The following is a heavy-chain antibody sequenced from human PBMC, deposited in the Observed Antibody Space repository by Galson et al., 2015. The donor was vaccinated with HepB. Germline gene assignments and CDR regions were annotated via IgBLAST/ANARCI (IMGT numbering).Heavy chain of an antibody. CDR2: ISGSGGST. CDR1: GFTFSSYA. V-gene: IGHV3-23*01. D-gene: IGHD3-22*01. Sequence: SLRLSCAASGFTFSSYAMSWVRQAPGKGLEWVSAISGSGGSTYYADSVKGRFTISRDNSKNTLYLQMISLRAEYTAVYYCAKDYVWYYDSTRYWDFWGPGAPVPASS. CDR3: AKDYVWYYDSTRYWDF. J-gene: IGHJ4*03.